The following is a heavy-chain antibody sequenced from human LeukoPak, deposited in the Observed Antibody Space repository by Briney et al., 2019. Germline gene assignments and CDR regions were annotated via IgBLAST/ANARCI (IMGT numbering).Heavy chain of an antibody. J-gene: IGHJ2*01. Sequence: PGGSLRLSRAASGFTFSSYWMSWVRQAPGKGLEWVANIKQDGSEKYYVDSVKGRSTISRDNAKNSLYLQMNSLRAEDTAVYYCARDYTYYDILTGYPYWYFDLWGRGTLVTVSS. CDR3: ARDYTYYDILTGYPYWYFDL. CDR2: IKQDGSEK. V-gene: IGHV3-7*01. D-gene: IGHD3-9*01. CDR1: GFTFSSYW.